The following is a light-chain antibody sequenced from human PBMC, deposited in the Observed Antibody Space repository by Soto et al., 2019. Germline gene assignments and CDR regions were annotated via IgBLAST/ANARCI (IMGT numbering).Light chain of an antibody. J-gene: IGKJ5*01. CDR1: QSISSNY. V-gene: IGKV3-20*01. Sequence: EILLTQSPCTLSLSPGERATLSCRASQSISSNYLAWYQHKPGQAPRLLIYDASSKATGTPDSFSGSGSGTDFTLTISRLEHDDFAVYYCQYYGSSHSNTFGQGTRLEIK. CDR3: QYYGSSHSNT. CDR2: DAS.